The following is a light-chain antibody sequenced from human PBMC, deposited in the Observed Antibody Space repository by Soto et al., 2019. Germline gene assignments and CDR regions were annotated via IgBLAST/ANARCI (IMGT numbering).Light chain of an antibody. CDR2: QDS. CDR1: KLGDKY. CDR3: QAWDSSTVWV. Sequence: SYELTQPPSVSVSPGQTASITCSGDKLGDKYACWYQQKPGQSPVLVIYQDSKRPSGIPERFSGSNSGNTATLTISGTQAMYEADYYCQAWDSSTVWVFGGGTKVTVL. J-gene: IGLJ3*02. V-gene: IGLV3-1*01.